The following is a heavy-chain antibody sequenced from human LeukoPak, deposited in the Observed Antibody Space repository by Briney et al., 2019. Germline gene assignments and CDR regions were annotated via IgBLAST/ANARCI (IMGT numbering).Heavy chain of an antibody. Sequence: GGSLRLSCAASGFTFSSYSMNWVRQAPGKGLEWVSSISSSSSYIYYADSVKGRFTISRDNAKNSLYLQMNSLRAEDTAVYYCAKVRDCSGGSCYRYFDYWGQGTLVTVSS. CDR2: ISSSSSYI. V-gene: IGHV3-21*04. CDR1: GFTFSSYS. D-gene: IGHD2-15*01. CDR3: AKVRDCSGGSCYRYFDY. J-gene: IGHJ4*02.